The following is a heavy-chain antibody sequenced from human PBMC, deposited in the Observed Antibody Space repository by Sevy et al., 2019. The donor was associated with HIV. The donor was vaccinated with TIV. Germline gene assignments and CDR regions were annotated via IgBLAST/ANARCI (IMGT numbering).Heavy chain of an antibody. Sequence: GGSLRLSCAASGFTFSSYGMHWVRQAPGKGLEWVAFIRYDGSNKYYAVSVKGRFTISRDNSKNTLYLQMNSLRAEDTAVYYCLKSTSGQDIVVVPAAIEYGMDVWGQGTTVTVSS. V-gene: IGHV3-30*02. D-gene: IGHD2-2*01. CDR3: LKSTSGQDIVVVPAAIEYGMDV. CDR1: GFTFSSYG. CDR2: IRYDGSNK. J-gene: IGHJ6*02.